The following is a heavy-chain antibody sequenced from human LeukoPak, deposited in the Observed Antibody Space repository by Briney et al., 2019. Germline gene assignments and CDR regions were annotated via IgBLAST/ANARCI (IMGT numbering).Heavy chain of an antibody. CDR2: IIPIFGTA. CDR3: ARARLGYCSSTSCYWYYYYYYMDV. D-gene: IGHD2-2*01. CDR1: VGTFSSYA. V-gene: IGHV1-69*05. Sequence: SVKVSCKASVGTFSSYAISWLRQAPGQGLEWMGVIIPIFGTANYAQKCQGRVTITTDESTSTTDMKLSSLRSEDTAVYYCARARLGYCSSTSCYWYYYYYYMDVWGKGTTVTVSS. J-gene: IGHJ6*03.